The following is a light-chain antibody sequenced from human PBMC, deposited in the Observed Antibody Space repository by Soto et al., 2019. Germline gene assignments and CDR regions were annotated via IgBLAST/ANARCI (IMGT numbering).Light chain of an antibody. J-gene: IGKJ1*01. CDR2: AAS. CDR1: QGISSY. Sequence: AIQMTQAPSSSASTGDSVTITCRASQGISSYLAWYQQKPGKAPKLLLYAASTLQSGVPSRFSGSGSGTDFTLTISCLQSEDFATYYCQQYYSYSWTFGQGTKVDIK. CDR3: QQYYSYSWT. V-gene: IGKV1-8*01.